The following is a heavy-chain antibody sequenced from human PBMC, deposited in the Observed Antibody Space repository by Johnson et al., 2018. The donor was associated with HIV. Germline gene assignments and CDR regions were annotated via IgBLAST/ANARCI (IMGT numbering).Heavy chain of an antibody. J-gene: IGHJ3*02. D-gene: IGHD2-15*01. V-gene: IGHV3-20*04. CDR2: INWNGGST. Sequence: MLLVESGGGVVRPGGSLRLSCAASGFIFDDYGMSWVRQAPGKGLEWVSGINWNGGSTGYAASVKGRFIISIDNAKNSLYLQMNSLRAEDSALFCGAKEVKGWSPAFDIWGQGTVVTVSS. CDR1: GFIFDDYG. CDR3: AKEVKGWSPAFDI.